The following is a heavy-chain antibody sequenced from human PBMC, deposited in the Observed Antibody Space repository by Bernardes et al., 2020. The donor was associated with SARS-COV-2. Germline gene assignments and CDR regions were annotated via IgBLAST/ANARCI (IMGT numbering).Heavy chain of an antibody. CDR3: AKDLAWKDMGHFFDY. CDR2: VSYDGNNN. J-gene: IGHJ4*02. Sequence: GSLSLSCAASGFTFSSYAMHWVRQAPGKGLEWVAGVSYDGNNNYYVGSVRGRFTISRDNSRNTVYLQMNSLRVEDTAMYFCAKDLAWKDMGHFFDYWGQGALVTVSS. D-gene: IGHD2-15*01. V-gene: IGHV3-30*18. CDR1: GFTFSSYA.